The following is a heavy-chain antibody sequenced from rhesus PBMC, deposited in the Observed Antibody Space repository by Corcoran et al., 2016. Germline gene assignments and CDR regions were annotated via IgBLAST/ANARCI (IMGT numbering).Heavy chain of an antibody. CDR1: GGSISSNY. CDR3: AREEDSRWSGYFEF. CDR2: IRGRGYT. V-gene: IGHV4-160*01. J-gene: IGHJ1*01. Sequence: QVQLQQWGEGLVKPSETLSLTCAVYGGSISSNYWSWIRQPPGKGLEWIGRIRGRGYTASNPSLKSRVTISTDTSRNQFSLKRSSVTAADAAVYYCAREEDSRWSGYFEFWGQGALVTVSS. D-gene: IGHD6-13*01.